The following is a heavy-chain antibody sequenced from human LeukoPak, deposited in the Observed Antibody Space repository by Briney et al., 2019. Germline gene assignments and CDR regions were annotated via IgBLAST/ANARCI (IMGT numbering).Heavy chain of an antibody. CDR1: GFTFSSYA. J-gene: IGHJ4*02. Sequence: PGGSLRLSCAASGFTFSSYAMSWVRQAPGKGLEWVSAISGSGGSTYYADSVKGRFTIFRDNSKNTLYLQMNSLRAEDTAVYYCARRAYYYDSSGYYYVMWGQGTLVTVSS. V-gene: IGHV3-23*01. CDR2: ISGSGGST. CDR3: ARRAYYYDSSGYYYVM. D-gene: IGHD3-22*01.